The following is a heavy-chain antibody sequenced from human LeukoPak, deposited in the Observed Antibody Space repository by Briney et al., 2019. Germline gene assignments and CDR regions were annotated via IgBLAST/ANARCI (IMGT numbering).Heavy chain of an antibody. V-gene: IGHV3-33*06. J-gene: IGHJ3*02. CDR1: GFTFSSYA. CDR3: AKVGVNAFDI. Sequence: GGSLRLSCAASGFTFSSYAMHWVRQAPGKGLEWVAVIWNDGSNKYYADSMKGRFTISRDNSKNTLYLQMNSLRAEDTAVYYCAKVGVNAFDIWGQGTMVTVSS. D-gene: IGHD2-21*01. CDR2: IWNDGSNK.